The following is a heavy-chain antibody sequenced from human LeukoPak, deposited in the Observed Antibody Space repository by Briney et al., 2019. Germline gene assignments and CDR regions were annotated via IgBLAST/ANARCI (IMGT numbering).Heavy chain of an antibody. Sequence: SGTLSLTCTVSGGSISSYYWSWIRQPPGKGLEWIGYIYYSGSTNYNPSLKSRVTMSVDTSKNQFSLKLSSVTAADTAVYYCASSSTSAPDAFDIWGQGTMVTVSS. CDR3: ASSSTSAPDAFDI. CDR1: GGSISSYY. J-gene: IGHJ3*02. CDR2: IYYSGST. D-gene: IGHD2-2*01. V-gene: IGHV4-59*01.